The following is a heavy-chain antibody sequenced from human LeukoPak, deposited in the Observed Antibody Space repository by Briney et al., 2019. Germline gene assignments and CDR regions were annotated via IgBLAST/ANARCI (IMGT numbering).Heavy chain of an antibody. CDR3: ARDRVAAAGPPGY. D-gene: IGHD6-13*01. CDR2: TSSSSSYI. Sequence: GGSLRLSCAASGFTFSSYSMNWVRQAPGKGLEWVSSTSSSSSYIYYADSVKGRFTISRDNAKNSLYLQMNSLRAEDTAVYYCARDRVAAAGPPGYWGQGTLVTVSS. CDR1: GFTFSSYS. V-gene: IGHV3-21*01. J-gene: IGHJ4*02.